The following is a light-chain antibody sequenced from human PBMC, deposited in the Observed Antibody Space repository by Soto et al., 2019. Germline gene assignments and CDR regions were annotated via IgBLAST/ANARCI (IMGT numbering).Light chain of an antibody. CDR3: QYYGSSST. CDR2: GAS. J-gene: IGKJ1*01. CDR1: QSVSSSY. Sequence: EIVLTQSPGTLSLSPGERATLSCRASQSVSSSYLAWYQQKPGQAPRLLIYGASTGATGLPDRFSGSGSGTDFTLTISRLEPADFAVYYCQYYGSSSTFGQGTKVDIK. V-gene: IGKV3-20*01.